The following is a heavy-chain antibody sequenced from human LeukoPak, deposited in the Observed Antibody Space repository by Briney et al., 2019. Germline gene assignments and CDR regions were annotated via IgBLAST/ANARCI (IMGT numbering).Heavy chain of an antibody. D-gene: IGHD3-10*01. CDR3: AKELGLSGSYYISGDY. CDR1: GFTFSSYG. CDR2: ISGSGGST. V-gene: IGHV3-23*01. J-gene: IGHJ4*02. Sequence: GGSLRLSCAASGFTFSSYGMSWVRQAPGKGLEWVSAISGSGGSTYYADSVKGRFTISRDNSKNTLYLQMNSLRAEDTAVYYCAKELGLSGSYYISGDYWGQGTLVTVSS.